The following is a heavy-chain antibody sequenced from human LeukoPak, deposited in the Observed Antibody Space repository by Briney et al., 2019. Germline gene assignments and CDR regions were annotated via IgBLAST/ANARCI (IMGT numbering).Heavy chain of an antibody. CDR2: VYYSGST. CDR1: GGSVTSYY. J-gene: IGHJ4*02. V-gene: IGHV4-59*02. Sequence: PSETLSLTCTVSGGSVTSYYWSWIRQPPGKGLEWIGYVYYSGSTYYNPSLKSRVTISVDTSKNQFSLKLSSVTAADTAVYYCAREAPYRVGATNFDYWGQGTLVTVSS. CDR3: AREAPYRVGATNFDY. D-gene: IGHD1-26*01.